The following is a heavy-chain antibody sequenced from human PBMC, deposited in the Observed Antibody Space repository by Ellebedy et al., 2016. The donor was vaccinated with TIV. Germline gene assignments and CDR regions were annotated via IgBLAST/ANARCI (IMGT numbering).Heavy chain of an antibody. J-gene: IGHJ4*02. D-gene: IGHD1-26*01. CDR2: INPSGGST. Sequence: AASVKVSCKAFGYTFTSDYMHWVRQAPGQGLEGMGIINPSGGSTIYAQKFQGRVTMTRDTSTSTVYMELNSLRSEDTSVYFCARDVTRTPIRTYSGLGYWGQGTLVTVSS. CDR3: ARDVTRTPIRTYSGLGY. CDR1: GYTFTSDY. V-gene: IGHV1-46*01.